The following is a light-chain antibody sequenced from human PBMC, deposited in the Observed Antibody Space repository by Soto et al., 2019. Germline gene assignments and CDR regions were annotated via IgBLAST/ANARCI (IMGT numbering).Light chain of an antibody. CDR1: QSISSW. Sequence: DIQMTQSPSTLSASVGDRVTITCRASQSISSWLAWYQQKPGKAPKLLIYKASSLESGVPSRFSGSGSGTEFTLTISCLQPDDFATYYCQQYTSYPMTFGLGPKVEIK. V-gene: IGKV1-5*03. CDR3: QQYTSYPMT. CDR2: KAS. J-gene: IGKJ1*01.